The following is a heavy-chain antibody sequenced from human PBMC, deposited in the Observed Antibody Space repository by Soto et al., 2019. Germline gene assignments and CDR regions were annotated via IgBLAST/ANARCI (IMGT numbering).Heavy chain of an antibody. J-gene: IGHJ3*02. CDR2: IIPIFGTA. CDR3: ALAVTVYLYDAFDI. D-gene: IGHD2-21*02. Sequence: GASVKVSFKASGGTFSSYAISWVRQAPGQGLEWMGGIIPIFGTANYAQKFQGRVTITADESTSTAYMELSSLRSEDTAVYYCALAVTVYLYDAFDIWGQGTMVTVSS. CDR1: GGTFSSYA. V-gene: IGHV1-69*13.